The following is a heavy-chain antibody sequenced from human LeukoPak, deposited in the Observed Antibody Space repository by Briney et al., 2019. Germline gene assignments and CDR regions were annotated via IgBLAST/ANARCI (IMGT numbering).Heavy chain of an antibody. CDR3: AKIRRRHFDTSGYYDSDY. CDR1: GFTFNQYG. J-gene: IGHJ4*02. D-gene: IGHD3-22*01. Sequence: PGGSLRLSCVASGFTFNQYGMHWVRQAPGKGLEWVAFVRFDGVNKYYVDSVKGRFPISRDNSRNTLHLQMNSLRAEDTAVYYCAKIRRRHFDTSGYYDSDYWGQGTLVTVSS. V-gene: IGHV3-30*02. CDR2: VRFDGVNK.